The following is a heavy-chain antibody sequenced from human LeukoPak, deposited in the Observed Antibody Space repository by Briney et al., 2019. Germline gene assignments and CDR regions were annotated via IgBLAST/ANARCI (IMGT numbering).Heavy chain of an antibody. Sequence: SETLSLTCTVSGGSISSYYWSWIRQPPGKGLEWIGYIYYSGSTNYNPSLKSRVTISVDTSKNQFSLKLSSVTAADTAVYYCARAPLNTYYYDSSGYYYPPHFDYWGQGTLVTVSS. J-gene: IGHJ4*02. CDR2: IYYSGST. D-gene: IGHD3-22*01. CDR3: ARAPLNTYYYDSSGYYYPPHFDY. CDR1: GGSISSYY. V-gene: IGHV4-59*01.